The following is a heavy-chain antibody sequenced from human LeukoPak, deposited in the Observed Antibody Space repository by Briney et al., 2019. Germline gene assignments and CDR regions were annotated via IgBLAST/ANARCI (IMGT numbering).Heavy chain of an antibody. D-gene: IGHD2-2*01. Sequence: SETLSLTCTVSGGSISSSSYYWGWIRQPPGKGLEWIGSIYYSGSTYYNPSLKSRVTISVDTSKNQFSLKLSSVTAADTAVYYRARFFCSSTSCPFDPWGQGTLVTVSS. CDR3: ARFFCSSTSCPFDP. J-gene: IGHJ5*02. CDR2: IYYSGST. CDR1: GGSISSSSYY. V-gene: IGHV4-39*01.